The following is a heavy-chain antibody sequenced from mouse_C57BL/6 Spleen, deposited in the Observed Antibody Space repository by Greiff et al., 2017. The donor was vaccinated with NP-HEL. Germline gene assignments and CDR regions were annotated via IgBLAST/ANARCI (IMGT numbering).Heavy chain of an antibody. CDR2: IYPGSGNT. D-gene: IGHD3-2*02. J-gene: IGHJ4*01. CDR3: ARISSGYVDAMDY. V-gene: IGHV1-76*01. Sequence: LVRPGASVKLSCKASGYTFTDYYINWVKQRPGQGLEWIARIYPGSGNTYYNEKFKGKATLTAEKSSSTAYMQLSSLTSEDSAVYFCARISSGYVDAMDYWGQGTSVTVSS. CDR1: GYTFTDYY.